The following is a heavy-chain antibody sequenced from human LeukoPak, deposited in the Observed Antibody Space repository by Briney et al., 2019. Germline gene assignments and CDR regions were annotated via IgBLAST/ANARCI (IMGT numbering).Heavy chain of an antibody. V-gene: IGHV4-4*07. Sequence: SETLSLTCTVSGGSISSYYWSWIRQPAGKGLEWIGRIYTSGSTNYNPSLKSRVTMSVDTSKNQFSLKLSSVTAADTAVYYCASSSPSYTFGGVIFWGQGTLVTVSS. CDR2: IYTSGST. CDR1: GGSISSYY. J-gene: IGHJ4*02. CDR3: ASSSPSYTFGGVIF. D-gene: IGHD3-16*01.